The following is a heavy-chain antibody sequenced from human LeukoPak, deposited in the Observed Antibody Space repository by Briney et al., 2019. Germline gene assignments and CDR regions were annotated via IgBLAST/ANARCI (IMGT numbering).Heavy chain of an antibody. D-gene: IGHD4-17*01. V-gene: IGHV3-48*02. J-gene: IGHJ4*02. CDR3: ARDRDYAFDS. CDR1: GFTFSIYS. Sequence: GGSLRLSCAASGFTFSIYSMNWVRQAPGKGLEWVSYIGGTHSNIYYADSVKGRFTISRDDAKSSLYLQMNSLRDEDTAVYYCARDRDYAFDSWGQGTLVTVSS. CDR2: IGGTHSNI.